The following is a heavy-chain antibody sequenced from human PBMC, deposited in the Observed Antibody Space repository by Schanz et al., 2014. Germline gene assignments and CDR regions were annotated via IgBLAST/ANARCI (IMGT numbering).Heavy chain of an antibody. CDR1: GGSISSGGYY. CDR2: IYDGGST. D-gene: IGHD3-10*01. CDR3: ARAQGVIRLYYGVDV. V-gene: IGHV4-31*03. J-gene: IGHJ6*02. Sequence: QVQLQESGPGLVKPSQTLSLTCTVSGGSISSGGYYWSWIRQHPGKGLEWIGYIYDGGSTYYNPSLKSRVTISVDTSKNQFSLRLSSVTAADTAVYYCARAQGVIRLYYGVDVWGQGTTVTVSS.